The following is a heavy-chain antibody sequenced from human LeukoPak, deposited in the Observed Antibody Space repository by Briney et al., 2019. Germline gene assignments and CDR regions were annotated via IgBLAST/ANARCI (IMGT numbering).Heavy chain of an antibody. CDR1: EFDFFSYG. D-gene: IGHD2-21*02. V-gene: IGHV3-74*01. CDR3: ARELPREVTLDY. CDR2: IFSDGTTT. Sequence: GGSLRLSCVASEFDFFSYGMQWVPQAAGKGLVWVSRIFSDGTTTSYADSVKGRFTISRDNAKNTLYLQMNSLRAEDTAVYYCARELPREVTLDYWGQGTLVTVSP. J-gene: IGHJ4*01.